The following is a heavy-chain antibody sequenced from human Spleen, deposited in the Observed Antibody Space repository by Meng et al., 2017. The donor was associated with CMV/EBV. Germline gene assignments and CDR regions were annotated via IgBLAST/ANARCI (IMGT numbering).Heavy chain of an antibody. J-gene: IGHJ6*02. Sequence: GSLRLSCTVSGGSISSSSYYWGWIRQPPGKGLEWIGSIYYSGSTYYNPSLKSRVTISVDTSKNQFSLKLSSVTAADTAVYYCARVGKYYYYGMDVWGQGTTVTVSS. CDR3: ARVGKYYYYGMDV. CDR2: IYYSGST. V-gene: IGHV4-39*01. CDR1: GGSISSSSYY.